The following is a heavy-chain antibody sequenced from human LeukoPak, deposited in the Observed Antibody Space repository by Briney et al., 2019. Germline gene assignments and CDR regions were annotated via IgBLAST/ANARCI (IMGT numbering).Heavy chain of an antibody. CDR2: INHSGCT. Sequence: SETLSLTCAVYGGSFSGYYWSWIRQPPGKGLEWIGEINHSGCTNYNPSLKSRVTISLNTSKSQFFLKLSSVTAADTAVFYCARGRPRSLIVGTTRRSRAFDIWGQGTMVTVSS. D-gene: IGHD1-26*01. CDR3: ARGRPRSLIVGTTRRSRAFDI. J-gene: IGHJ3*02. CDR1: GGSFSGYY. V-gene: IGHV4-34*01.